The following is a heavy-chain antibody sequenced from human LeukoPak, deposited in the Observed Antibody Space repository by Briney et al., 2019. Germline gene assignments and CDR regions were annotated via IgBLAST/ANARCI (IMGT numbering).Heavy chain of an antibody. CDR2: ISSSGSTI. V-gene: IGHV3-48*03. CDR1: GFTFSSYE. J-gene: IGHJ6*03. Sequence: RGSLRLSCAASGFTFSSYEMNWVRQAPGKWLEWVSYISSSGSTIYYADSVKGRFTISRDNAKNSVDLRMTSLRAEDTAVYYCARDVGESCDGDNCFFYGNYYYYYMDVWGKGTTVTVSS. CDR3: ARDVGESCDGDNCFFYGNYYYYYMDV. D-gene: IGHD4/OR15-4a*01.